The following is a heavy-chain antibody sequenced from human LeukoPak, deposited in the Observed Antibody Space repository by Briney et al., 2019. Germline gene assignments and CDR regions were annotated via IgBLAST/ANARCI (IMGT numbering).Heavy chain of an antibody. CDR2: ISAYNGNT. D-gene: IGHD6-6*01. CDR1: GYTFTSYG. CDR3: AKDPYSSSSSGWFDP. J-gene: IGHJ5*02. Sequence: ASVKVSCKASGYTFTSYGISWVRQAPGQGLEWMGWISAYNGNTNYAQKLQGRVTMTTDTSTSTAYMELRSLRSDDTAVYYCAKDPYSSSSSGWFDPWGQGTLVTVSS. V-gene: IGHV1-18*01.